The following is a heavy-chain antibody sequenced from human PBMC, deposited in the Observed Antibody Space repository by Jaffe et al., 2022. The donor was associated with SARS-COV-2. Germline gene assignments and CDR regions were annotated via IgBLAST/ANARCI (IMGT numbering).Heavy chain of an antibody. Sequence: QVQLVQSGAEVKKPGASVKVSCKASGYTFTSYGISWVRQAPGQGLEWMGWISAYNGNTNYAQKLQGRVTMTTDTSTSTAYMELRSLRSDDTAVYYCARGVQGYGFYLPVGVHNWFDPWGQGTLVTVSS. D-gene: IGHD4-17*01. V-gene: IGHV1-18*01. CDR2: ISAYNGNT. CDR3: ARGVQGYGFYLPVGVHNWFDP. J-gene: IGHJ5*02. CDR1: GYTFTSYG.